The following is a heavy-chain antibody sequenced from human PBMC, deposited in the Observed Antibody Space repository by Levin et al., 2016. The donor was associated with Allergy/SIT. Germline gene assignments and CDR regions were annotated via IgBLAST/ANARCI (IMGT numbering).Heavy chain of an antibody. D-gene: IGHD3-10*01. CDR2: INHSGST. V-gene: IGHV4-34*01. J-gene: IGHJ5*02. CDR1: GGSFSGYY. CDR3: ARGGTPRRSNYYGSGSYYH. Sequence: GSLRLSCAVYGGSFSGYYWSWIRQPPGKGLEWIGEINHSGSTNYNPSLKSRVTISVDTSKNQFSLKLSSVTAADTAVYYCARGGTPRRSNYYGSGSYYHWGQGTLVTVSS.